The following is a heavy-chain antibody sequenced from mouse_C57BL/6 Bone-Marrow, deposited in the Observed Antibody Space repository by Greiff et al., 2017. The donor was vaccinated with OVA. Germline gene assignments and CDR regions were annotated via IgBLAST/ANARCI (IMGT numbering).Heavy chain of an antibody. V-gene: IGHV7-3*01. CDR2: ISNKANGYTT. Sequence: EVNLVDSGGGLVQPGGSLSLSCAASGFTFTDYYMSWVRQPPGKALEWLGFISNKANGYTTEYSASVKGRFTISRDNTQSILYLQMNALRAKASATYYCASLSPYCYFDVWGTGTTVTVSS. J-gene: IGHJ1*03. CDR3: ASLSPYCYFDV. D-gene: IGHD6-1*01. CDR1: GFTFTDYY.